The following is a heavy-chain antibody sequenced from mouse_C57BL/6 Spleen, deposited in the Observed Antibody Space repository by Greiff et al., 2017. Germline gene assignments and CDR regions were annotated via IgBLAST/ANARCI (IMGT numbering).Heavy chain of an antibody. J-gene: IGHJ2*01. V-gene: IGHV1-54*01. D-gene: IGHD1-1*01. CDR2: INPGSGGT. Sequence: VQLQQSGAELVRPGTSVKVSCKASGYAFTNYLIEWVKQRPGQGLEWIGVINPGSGGTNYNEKFKGKATLTADKSSSTAYMQLSSLTSEDSAVYFCARSRITTVVDGYFDYWGQGTTLTVSS. CDR1: GYAFTNYL. CDR3: ARSRITTVVDGYFDY.